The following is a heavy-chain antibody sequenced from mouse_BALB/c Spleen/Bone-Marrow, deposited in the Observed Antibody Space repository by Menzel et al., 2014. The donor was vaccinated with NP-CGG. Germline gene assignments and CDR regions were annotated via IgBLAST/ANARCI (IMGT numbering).Heavy chain of an antibody. CDR1: GFNIKDTY. D-gene: IGHD1-1*01. CDR2: IDPANGNT. V-gene: IGHV14-3*02. CDR3: AVLYYYQAWFAY. J-gene: IGHJ3*01. Sequence: EVMLVESGAELVKPGASVKLSYTASGFNIKDTYMHWVKQRPEQGLEWIGRIDPANGNTKYDPKFQGKATITADTSSNTAYLQLSSLTSEDTAVYYCAVLYYYQAWFAYWGQGTLVTVSA.